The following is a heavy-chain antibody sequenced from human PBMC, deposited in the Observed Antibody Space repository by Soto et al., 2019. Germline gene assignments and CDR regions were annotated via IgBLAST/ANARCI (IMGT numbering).Heavy chain of an antibody. Sequence: ASDSLSLTCAEYGGSFIIYYWSWIRQPPGKGLEWIGEINHSGGTSYNPSLKSRVTISVDTSKSQFSLKLTSVTAADRAVYYCARGSVDMVDSSGFYEYWGKGTPVTVSS. CDR1: GGSFIIYY. CDR3: ARGSVDMVDSSGFYEY. D-gene: IGHD3-22*01. J-gene: IGHJ4*02. V-gene: IGHV4-34*01. CDR2: INHSGGT.